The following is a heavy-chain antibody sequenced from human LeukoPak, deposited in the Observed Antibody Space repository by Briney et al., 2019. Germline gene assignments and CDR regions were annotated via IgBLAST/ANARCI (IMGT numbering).Heavy chain of an antibody. Sequence: ASVKVSCKASGYTFSNYYMHWVRQAPGQGLEWMGIINPSGGSTSYEQKFQGRVTMTRDTSTSTVYMEMSSLTSEDTAVYYCARGTYYYDSSGSGAFDIWGQGTMVTVPS. CDR3: ARGTYYYDSSGSGAFDI. J-gene: IGHJ3*02. CDR2: INPSGGST. V-gene: IGHV1-46*01. D-gene: IGHD3-22*01. CDR1: GYTFSNYY.